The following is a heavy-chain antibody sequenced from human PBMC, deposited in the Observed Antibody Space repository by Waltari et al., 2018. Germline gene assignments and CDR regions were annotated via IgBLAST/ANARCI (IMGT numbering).Heavy chain of an antibody. J-gene: IGHJ4*02. D-gene: IGHD5-12*01. Sequence: QVQLVESGGGVVQPGRALRLSCAASGFTFSRYAMHWVRQAPGKGLEWVAVISYDGSNKYYADSVKGRFTISRDNSKNTLYLQLNSLRAEDTAVYYCARGGFKWGSGYDFEVGYWGQGTLVTVSS. CDR3: ARGGFKWGSGYDFEVGY. V-gene: IGHV3-30*01. CDR1: GFTFSRYA. CDR2: ISYDGSNK.